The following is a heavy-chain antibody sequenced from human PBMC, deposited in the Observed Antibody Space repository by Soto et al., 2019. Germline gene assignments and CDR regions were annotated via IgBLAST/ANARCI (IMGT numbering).Heavy chain of an antibody. CDR3: VRAAGYSGNDYVYYYGMDV. CDR1: GFTFSSYG. Sequence: QVQLVESGGGVVQPGRSLRLSRAASGFTFSSYGMHWVRQAPCKGLEWVALVWYDGGNKYYADSVKGRFTISRDNSKNTLYLQMNSLRDEDTAVYYCVRAAGYSGNDYVYYYGMDVWGQGTTVTVSS. D-gene: IGHD5-12*01. V-gene: IGHV3-33*01. CDR2: VWYDGGNK. J-gene: IGHJ6*02.